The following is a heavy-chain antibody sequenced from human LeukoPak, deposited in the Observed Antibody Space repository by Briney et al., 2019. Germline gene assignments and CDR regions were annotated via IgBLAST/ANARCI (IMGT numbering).Heavy chain of an antibody. CDR3: ARTYCSSTSCYNPWFDP. Sequence: GGSLRLSCAASGFTFSTYSMNWVRQAPGKGLEWVSSISSSSSYIYYADSLKGRFTISRDNAKNSLYLQMNSLRAEDTAVYYCARTYCSSTSCYNPWFDPWGQGTLVTVSS. V-gene: IGHV3-21*01. J-gene: IGHJ5*02. D-gene: IGHD2-2*02. CDR1: GFTFSTYS. CDR2: ISSSSSYI.